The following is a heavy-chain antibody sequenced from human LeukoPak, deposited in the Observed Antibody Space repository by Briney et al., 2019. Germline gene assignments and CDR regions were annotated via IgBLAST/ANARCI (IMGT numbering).Heavy chain of an antibody. J-gene: IGHJ4*02. Sequence: GGSLRLPCVAAGFAFSSYWMSWVRQAPGTGLELVANISPDGSAEDYVDSVRGRFAISRDNAKRSLYLQMNSLSPEDTAVYYCANQAYSQFDYWGQGTLVSVSS. CDR2: ISPDGSAE. D-gene: IGHD4-11*01. V-gene: IGHV3-7*02. CDR3: ANQAYSQFDY. CDR1: GFAFSSYW.